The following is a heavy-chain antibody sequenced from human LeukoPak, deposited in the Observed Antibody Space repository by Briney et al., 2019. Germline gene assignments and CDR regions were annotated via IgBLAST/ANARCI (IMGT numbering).Heavy chain of an antibody. CDR3: ARVVRSSWTGVYFDY. D-gene: IGHD6-13*01. CDR1: GGSFSGYY. Sequence: SETLSLTCAVYGGSFSGYYWSWIRQPPGKGLEWIGEINHSGSTNYNPSLKSRVTISVDTSKNQFSLKLSSVTAADTAVYYCARVVRSSWTGVYFDYWGQGTLVTVSS. CDR2: INHSGST. V-gene: IGHV4-34*09. J-gene: IGHJ4*02.